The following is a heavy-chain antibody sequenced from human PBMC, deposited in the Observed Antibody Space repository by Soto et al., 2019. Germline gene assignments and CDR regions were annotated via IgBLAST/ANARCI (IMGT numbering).Heavy chain of an antibody. V-gene: IGHV4-59*01. CDR2: MSYSGAT. CDR3: ARRWGPTFDF. CDR1: GASITNYY. J-gene: IGHJ4*02. D-gene: IGHD1-26*01. Sequence: PSETLSLTCTVSGASITNYYWTWIRQSPGKGLEWVGYMSYSGATNSSPSLKSRVTISVDTSKNQFSLKLSSVTAADTAVYYCARRWGPTFDFWGQGTLVTVSS.